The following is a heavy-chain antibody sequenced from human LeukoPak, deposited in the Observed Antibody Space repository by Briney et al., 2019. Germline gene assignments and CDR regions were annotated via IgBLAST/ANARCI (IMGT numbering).Heavy chain of an antibody. CDR2: INHSGST. D-gene: IGHD2-2*01. J-gene: IGHJ4*02. V-gene: IGHV4-34*01. CDR1: GGSFSGYY. CDR3: ARVICSSTNKPYYFDY. Sequence: PSETLSLTCAVYGGSFSGYYWSWIRQPPGKGLEWIGEINHSGSTNYNPSLKSRVTISVDTSKNQFSLKLSSVTAADTAVYYCARVICSSTNKPYYFDYWGQGTLVTVSS.